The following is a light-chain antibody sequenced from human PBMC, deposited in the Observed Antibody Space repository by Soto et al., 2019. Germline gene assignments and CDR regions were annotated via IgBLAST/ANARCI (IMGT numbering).Light chain of an antibody. CDR2: GAS. V-gene: IGKV3-15*01. Sequence: EIVMTQSPATLSVSRGERATLSCRASQRVSSNLAWYQQKPGQAPRLLIYGASTRATGIPARFSGSGSGTEFTLTISSLQSEDFAVYYCQQYNNGWTFGQGTKVEIK. CDR1: QRVSSN. J-gene: IGKJ1*01. CDR3: QQYNNGWT.